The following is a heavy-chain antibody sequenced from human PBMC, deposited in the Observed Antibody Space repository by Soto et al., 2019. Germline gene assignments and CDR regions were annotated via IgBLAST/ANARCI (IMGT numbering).Heavy chain of an antibody. Sequence: QVQLQESGPGLVNPSGTLSLTCAVSGDSITSSAGWSCFRQPPGKGLEWIGGIHLGGTTNYNPSPKRRVTTSVDKSKTQFSLSLRSVTAADTAIYYCARGDNWRLDRWGQGTLVTVSS. V-gene: IGHV4-4*02. J-gene: IGHJ5*02. CDR3: ARGDNWRLDR. CDR2: IHLGGTT. D-gene: IGHD1-20*01. CDR1: GDSITSSAG.